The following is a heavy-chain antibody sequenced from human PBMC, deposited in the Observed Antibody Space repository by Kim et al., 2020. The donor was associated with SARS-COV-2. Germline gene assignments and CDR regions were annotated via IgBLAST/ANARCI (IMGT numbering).Heavy chain of an antibody. CDR3: AKVMWNRGAGNC. CDR2: IGFRPSTT. J-gene: IGHJ4*02. CDR1: GFTLNNAD. V-gene: IGHV3-23*01. Sequence: GGSLRLSCAASGFTLNNADMNWVRQPPGKGLEWVAGIGFRPSTTHYADSVKGRFTISRDESKNTLYLQMNSLRAEDTALYYCAKVMWNRGAGNCWGQGTLVTVSS. D-gene: IGHD3-10*01.